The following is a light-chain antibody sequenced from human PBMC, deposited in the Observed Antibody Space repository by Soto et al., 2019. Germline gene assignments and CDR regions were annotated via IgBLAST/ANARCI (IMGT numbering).Light chain of an antibody. Sequence: QSALTQPASVSGSPGQSITISCTGTSSDIGGYNYLSWYQQHPGKAPKLMIYDVSNRPSGVSNRFSGSKSGNTASLTISGLQAEDEASYYCSSYTSIGGGIVFFGGGTKLTVL. CDR1: SSDIGGYNY. CDR3: SSYTSIGGGIVF. J-gene: IGLJ2*01. CDR2: DVS. V-gene: IGLV2-14*03.